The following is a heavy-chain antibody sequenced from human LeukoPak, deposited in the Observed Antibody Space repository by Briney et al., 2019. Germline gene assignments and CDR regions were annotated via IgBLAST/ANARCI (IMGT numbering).Heavy chain of an antibody. D-gene: IGHD3-22*01. CDR3: ARGFNYYDSSGYSKGFLVNY. Sequence: GGSLRLSCAASGFTFSSYSMNWVRQAPGKGLEWVSSISSSSSYIYYADSVKGRFTISRDNAKNSLYLQMNSLRAEDTAVYYCARGFNYYDSSGYSKGFLVNYWGQGTLVTVSS. V-gene: IGHV3-21*01. CDR2: ISSSSSYI. J-gene: IGHJ4*02. CDR1: GFTFSSYS.